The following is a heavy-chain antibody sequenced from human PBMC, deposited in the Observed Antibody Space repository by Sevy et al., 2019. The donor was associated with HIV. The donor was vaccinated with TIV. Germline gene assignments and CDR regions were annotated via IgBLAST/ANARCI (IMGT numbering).Heavy chain of an antibody. J-gene: IGHJ6*02. CDR1: GGSISSSSYY. Sequence: SETLSLTCTVSGGSISSSSYYWGWIRQPPGKGLEWIGSIYYGGSTYYDPSLKSRVTISVGTSKNQFSLKLSSVTAADTAGYYCATDGVTTNYYYYGMDVWGQGTTVTVSS. CDR3: ATDGVTTNYYYYGMDV. D-gene: IGHD2-21*02. V-gene: IGHV4-39*01. CDR2: IYYGGST.